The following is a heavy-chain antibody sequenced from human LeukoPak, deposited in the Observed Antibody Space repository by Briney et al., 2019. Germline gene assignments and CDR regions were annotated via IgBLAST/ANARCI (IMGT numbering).Heavy chain of an antibody. J-gene: IGHJ4*02. D-gene: IGHD7-27*01. CDR2: ITTGDGNT. CDR1: GFTFSSYT. CDR3: AKDGGLWVSAHWGDS. V-gene: IGHV3-23*01. Sequence: GGSPRLSCIASGFTFSSYTMTWVRQAPGKGLKWVSTITTGDGNTYYADSVKGRFTVSRDDSKNTLYLQMNSLRAEDTAVYYCAKDGGLWVSAHWGDSWGRGTLVTVSS.